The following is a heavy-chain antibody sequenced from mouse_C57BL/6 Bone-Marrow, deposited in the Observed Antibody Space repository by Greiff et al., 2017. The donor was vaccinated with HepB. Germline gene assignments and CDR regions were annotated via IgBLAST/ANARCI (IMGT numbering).Heavy chain of an antibody. CDR1: GYTFTSYW. Sequence: VQLQQSGTVLARPGASVKMSCKTSGYTFTSYWMHWVKQRPGQGLEWIGAIYPGNSDTSYNQKFKGKAKLTAVTSASTAYMELSSLTNEDSAVYYCTRCSNYYGSTWFAYWGQGTLVTVSA. CDR2: IYPGNSDT. CDR3: TRCSNYYGSTWFAY. J-gene: IGHJ3*01. D-gene: IGHD1-1*01. V-gene: IGHV1-5*01.